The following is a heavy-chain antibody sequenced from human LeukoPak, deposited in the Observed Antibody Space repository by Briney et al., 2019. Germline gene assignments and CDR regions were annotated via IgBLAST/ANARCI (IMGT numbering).Heavy chain of an antibody. CDR2: INPNSGGT. CDR3: ARGEERDYSGSYLGHDY. Sequence: ASVKVSCKASGYTFTGYYMHWVRQAPGQGLEWMGWINPNSGGTNYAQKLQGRVTMTRDTSISTAYMELSRLRSDDTAVYYCARGEERDYSGSYLGHDYWGQGTLVTVSS. CDR1: GYTFTGYY. D-gene: IGHD1-26*01. V-gene: IGHV1-2*02. J-gene: IGHJ4*02.